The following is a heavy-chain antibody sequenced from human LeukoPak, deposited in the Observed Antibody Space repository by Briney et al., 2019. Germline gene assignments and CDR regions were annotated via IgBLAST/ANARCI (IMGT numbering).Heavy chain of an antibody. Sequence: ASVKVSCKASGYTFTSYGISWVRQAPGQGLEWMGWISAYNGNTNYAQKLQGRVTMTTDTSTSTAYMELRSLRSDDTAVYYCASGYCSSTSCYSSHYWGQGTLVTVSS. V-gene: IGHV1-18*01. CDR1: GYTFTSYG. J-gene: IGHJ4*02. D-gene: IGHD2-2*02. CDR3: ASGYCSSTSCYSSHY. CDR2: ISAYNGNT.